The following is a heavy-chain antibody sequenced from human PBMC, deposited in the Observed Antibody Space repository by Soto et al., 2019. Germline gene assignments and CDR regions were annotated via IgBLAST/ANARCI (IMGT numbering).Heavy chain of an antibody. Sequence: LRLSCAASGFNVSDYYMSWIRQAPGKGLEWVSYISTSSTYTNYADSVKGRFTISRDDAKNSLYLQMNSLKAEDTAVYYCVPNSGLYGIDYWGQGTLVTVSS. CDR3: VPNSGLYGIDY. V-gene: IGHV3-11*03. CDR2: ISTSSTYT. D-gene: IGHD6-19*01. J-gene: IGHJ4*02. CDR1: GFNVSDYY.